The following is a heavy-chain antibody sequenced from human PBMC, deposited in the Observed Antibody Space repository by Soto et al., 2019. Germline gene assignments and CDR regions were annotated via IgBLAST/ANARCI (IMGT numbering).Heavy chain of an antibody. CDR1: GGTFSSYA. CDR2: IIPIFGTA. CDR3: ARPSLSSSSWYLVPYYYYYGMDV. D-gene: IGHD6-13*01. J-gene: IGHJ6*02. Sequence: SVKVSCKASGGTFSSYAISWVRQAPGQGLEWMGGIIPIFGTANYAQKFQGRVTITADESTSTAYMELSSLRSEDTAVYYCARPSLSSSSWYLVPYYYYYGMDVWGQGTTVTVSS. V-gene: IGHV1-69*13.